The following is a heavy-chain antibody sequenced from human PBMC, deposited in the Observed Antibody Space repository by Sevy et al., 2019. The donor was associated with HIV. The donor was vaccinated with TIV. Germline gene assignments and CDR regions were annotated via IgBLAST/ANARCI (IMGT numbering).Heavy chain of an antibody. CDR2: INHSGST. Sequence: GSLSLTCAVYGGSFSGYYWSWIRQPPGKGLEWIGEINHSGSTNYNPSLKSRVTISVDTSRNQFSLKLSSVTAAEMAVYYCARRRPSGYYEYWGQGTLVTVSS. J-gene: IGHJ4*02. V-gene: IGHV4-34*01. CDR3: ARRRPSGYYEY. CDR1: GGSFSGYY. D-gene: IGHD3-3*01.